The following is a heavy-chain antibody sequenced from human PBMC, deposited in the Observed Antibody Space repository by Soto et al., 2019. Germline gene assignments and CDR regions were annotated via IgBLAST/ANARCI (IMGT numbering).Heavy chain of an antibody. J-gene: IGHJ5*02. CDR2: IYHSGST. Sequence: QLQLQESGSGLVKPSQTLSLTCAVSGGSISSGGYSWSWIRQPPGKGLEWIGYIYHSGSTYYNPSLKRRVTISVDRSKNQFSLELSSGPAADTAVYYCARGVNPPFGPGGGGFDPWGQGTLVTVSS. CDR3: ARGVNPPFGPGGGGFDP. CDR1: GGSISSGGYS. D-gene: IGHD3-16*01. V-gene: IGHV4-30-2*01.